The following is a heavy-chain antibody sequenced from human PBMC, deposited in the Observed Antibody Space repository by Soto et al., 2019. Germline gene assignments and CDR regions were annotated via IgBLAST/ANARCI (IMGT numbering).Heavy chain of an antibody. J-gene: IGHJ4*02. CDR2: IIPILGIA. CDR1: GGTFSSYT. Sequence: QVQLVQSGAEVKKPGSSVKVSCKASGGTFSSYTISWVRQAPGQGLDWMGRIIPILGIANSAQKFQGRVTITADKSTSTAYMELSSLRSEDTAVYYCARDRGYASFDYWGQGTLVTVSS. D-gene: IGHD5-12*01. CDR3: ARDRGYASFDY. V-gene: IGHV1-69*08.